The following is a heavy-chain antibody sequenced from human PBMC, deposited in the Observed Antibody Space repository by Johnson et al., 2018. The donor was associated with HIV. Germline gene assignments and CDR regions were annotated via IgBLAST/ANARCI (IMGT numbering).Heavy chain of an antibody. CDR3: ARDLSGNYGDAFDI. CDR2: ISITGNTI. CDR1: GFTFSDYY. J-gene: IGHJ3*02. D-gene: IGHD1-26*01. V-gene: IGHV3-11*04. Sequence: QVQLVESGGGLVQPGGSLRLSCAASGFTFSDYYMGWIRQAPGKGLEWISYISITGNTIYYADSVKGRFTISRDNAKNSLSLQMNSLIAADTAVYYCARDLSGNYGDAFDIWGQGTMVTVSS.